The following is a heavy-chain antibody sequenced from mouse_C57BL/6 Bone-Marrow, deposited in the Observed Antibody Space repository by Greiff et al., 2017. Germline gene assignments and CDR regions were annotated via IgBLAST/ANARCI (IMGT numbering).Heavy chain of an antibody. CDR1: GYTFTSYW. J-gene: IGHJ4*01. D-gene: IGHD2-5*01. V-gene: IGHV1-64*01. Sequence: LKQPGAELVKPGASVKLSCKASGYTFTSYWMHWVKQRPGQGLEWIGMIHPNSGSTNYNEKFKSKATLTVDKSSSTAYMQLSSLTSEDSAVYYCAYYYSNFLYAMDYWGQGTSVTVSS. CDR2: IHPNSGST. CDR3: AYYYSNFLYAMDY.